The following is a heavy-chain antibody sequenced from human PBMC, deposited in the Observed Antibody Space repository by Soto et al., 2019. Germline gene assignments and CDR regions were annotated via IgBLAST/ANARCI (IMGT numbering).Heavy chain of an antibody. J-gene: IGHJ4*02. CDR2: CYYCGTT. CDR1: GDSITASYSN. CDR3: AKLVRDDVRRSDLDH. D-gene: IGHD3-10*02. Sequence: QLQLRESGPGLVRPSETLSLTCTVSGDSITASYSNWAWIRQPPGNGLEWIGTCYYCGTTSHNPPLRSQITISEDTSSNQFFLNLRSVTAADSGVYYCAKLVRDDVRRSDLDHWGQGALGTVSS. V-gene: IGHV4-39*01.